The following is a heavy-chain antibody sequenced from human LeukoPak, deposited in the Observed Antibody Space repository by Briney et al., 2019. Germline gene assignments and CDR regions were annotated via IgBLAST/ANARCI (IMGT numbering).Heavy chain of an antibody. CDR1: GYTFTSYG. CDR2: ISAYNGNT. Sequence: ASVKVSCKASGYTFTSYGISWVRQAPGQGLEWMGWISAYNGNTNYAQKLQGRVTMTTDTSTSTAYMELRSLRSDDTAVYYCARDRWYSSGWYYFDYWGQGTLVTVSP. D-gene: IGHD6-19*01. V-gene: IGHV1-18*01. J-gene: IGHJ4*02. CDR3: ARDRWYSSGWYYFDY.